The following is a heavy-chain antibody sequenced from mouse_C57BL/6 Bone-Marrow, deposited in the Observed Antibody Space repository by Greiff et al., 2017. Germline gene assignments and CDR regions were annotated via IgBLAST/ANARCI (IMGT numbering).Heavy chain of an antibody. J-gene: IGHJ1*03. CDR2: TSWDDDK. D-gene: IGHD2-1*01. V-gene: IGHV8-8*01. CDR1: GFSLSTFGMG. CDR3: ARTIYYASDV. Sequence: QVQLKEPGPGILQPSQTLSLTCSFSGFSLSTFGMGVGWIRQPSGKGLEWLAHTSWDDDKYYNPALKSRLTIAKDTSKNQAFLKIANVDTADTATYYCARTIYYASDVWGTGTTVTVSS.